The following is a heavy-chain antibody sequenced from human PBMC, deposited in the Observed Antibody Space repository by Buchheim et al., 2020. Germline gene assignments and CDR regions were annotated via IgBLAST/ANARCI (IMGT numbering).Heavy chain of an antibody. CDR3: ARESGKRFRFESGTEDY. CDR1: GGTFSSYT. Sequence: QVQLVQSGAEVKKPGSSVKVSCKASGGTFSSYTISWVRQAPGQGLEWMGRIIPILGIANYAQKFQGRVTITADKSTSTAYMELSSLRSEDTAVYYCARESGKRFRFESGTEDYWGQGTL. CDR2: IIPILGIA. D-gene: IGHD3-3*01. J-gene: IGHJ4*02. V-gene: IGHV1-69*08.